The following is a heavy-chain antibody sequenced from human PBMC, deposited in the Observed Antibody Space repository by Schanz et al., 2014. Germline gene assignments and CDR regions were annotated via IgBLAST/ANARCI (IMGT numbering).Heavy chain of an antibody. V-gene: IGHV3-48*01. D-gene: IGHD1-1*01. CDR3: ARGTDWNHHY. CDR1: GFAFSSYS. CDR2: ISSSGTTI. Sequence: QLVGSGGGLIQPGGSLRLSCTASGFAFSSYSMNWVRQAPGKGLEWVSYISSSGTTIYYADSVKGRFTISRDNAKNSLCLQMNSLRAGDTAVHYCARGTDWNHHYWGQGALVTVSS. J-gene: IGHJ4*02.